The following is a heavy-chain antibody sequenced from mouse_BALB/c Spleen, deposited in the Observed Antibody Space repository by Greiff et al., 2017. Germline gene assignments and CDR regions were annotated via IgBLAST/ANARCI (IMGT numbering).Heavy chain of an antibody. CDR1: GFTFSSFG. J-gene: IGHJ4*01. CDR3: ARGYDGAMDY. V-gene: IGHV5-17*02. CDR2: ISSGSSTI. D-gene: IGHD2-14*01. Sequence: EVHLVESGGGLVQPGGSRKLSCAASGFTFSSFGMHWVRQAPEKGLEWVAYISSGSSTIYYADTVKGRFTISRDNPKNTLFLQMTSLRSEDTAMYYCARGYDGAMDYWGQGTSVTVSS.